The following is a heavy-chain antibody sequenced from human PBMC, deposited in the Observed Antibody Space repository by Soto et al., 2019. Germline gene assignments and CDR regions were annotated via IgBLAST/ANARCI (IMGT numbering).Heavy chain of an antibody. CDR1: GFTFSSYA. J-gene: IGHJ4*02. CDR2: ISGSGGST. CDR3: AKGPVVARPYSFDY. Sequence: EVQLLESGGGLVQPGGSLRLSCAASGFTFSSYAMSWVRQAPGKGLEWVSSISGSGGSTYYADSVKGRFTISRDNSKNTLYMQMNSLKAEDTAVYYCAKGPVVARPYSFDYWGQGTLVTVSS. D-gene: IGHD2-15*01. V-gene: IGHV3-23*01.